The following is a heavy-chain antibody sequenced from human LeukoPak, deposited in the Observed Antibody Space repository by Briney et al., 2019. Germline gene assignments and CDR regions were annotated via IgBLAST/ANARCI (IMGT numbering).Heavy chain of an antibody. CDR2: SSGSGGST. D-gene: IGHD1-26*01. CDR3: AKEKWELPPRGWFDP. J-gene: IGHJ5*02. V-gene: IGHV3-23*01. CDR1: GFTFSSYA. Sequence: GGSLRVSCAASGFTFSSYAMSWVRQAPGKGLEWVSASSGSGGSTYYADSVKGRFTLYRDNSKNPLYLQMNSLRAEDTAVYYCAKEKWELPPRGWFDPWGQGTLVTVSS.